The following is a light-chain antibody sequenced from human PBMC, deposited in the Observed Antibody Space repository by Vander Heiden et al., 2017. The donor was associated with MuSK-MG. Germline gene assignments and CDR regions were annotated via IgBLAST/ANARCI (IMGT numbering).Light chain of an antibody. CDR2: GAS. CDR3: QQDGSSPTT. CDR1: QSVSSSY. J-gene: IGKJ1*01. Sequence: EIVLTQSPGTLPLSPGERATLSCRASQSVSSSYLAWYQQKPGQAPRLLIYGASSRATGIPDRFSGSGTGTDFTLTISRLEPEDFAVYYCQQDGSSPTTFGQGTKVEIK. V-gene: IGKV3-20*01.